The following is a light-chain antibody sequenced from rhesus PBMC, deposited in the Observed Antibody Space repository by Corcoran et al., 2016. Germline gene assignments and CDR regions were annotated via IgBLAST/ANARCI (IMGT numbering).Light chain of an antibody. V-gene: IGKV1-69*01. CDR2: RAS. CDR1: QGICSY. Sequence: DIQMTQSPSSLSTSVGDTVTITGRESQGICSYLCWFQQKPGKAPKPLIKRASNVETGVPSRFSGSGSGTDLPLTSSSLQPKDIATCYCKPHDNSPLTFGGGNKVELK. CDR3: KPHDNSPLT. J-gene: IGKJ4*01.